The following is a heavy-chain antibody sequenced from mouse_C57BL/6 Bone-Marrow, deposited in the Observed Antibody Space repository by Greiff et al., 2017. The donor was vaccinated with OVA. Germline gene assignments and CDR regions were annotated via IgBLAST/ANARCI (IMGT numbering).Heavy chain of an antibody. CDR1: GYTFTSYW. Sequence: QVQLQQPGAELVKPGASVKLSCKASGYTFTSYWMQWVKQRPGQGLEWIGEIDPSDSYTNYNQKFKGKATLTVDTTSSTAYMQLSSLTSEDSAVYYCARRAFITTVVAHFDYWGQGTTLTVSS. D-gene: IGHD1-1*01. V-gene: IGHV1-50*01. CDR3: ARRAFITTVVAHFDY. CDR2: IDPSDSYT. J-gene: IGHJ2*01.